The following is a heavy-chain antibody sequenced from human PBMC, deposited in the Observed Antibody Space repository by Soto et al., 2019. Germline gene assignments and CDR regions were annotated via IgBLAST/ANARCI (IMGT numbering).Heavy chain of an antibody. V-gene: IGHV4-30-4*01. D-gene: IGHD6-6*01. CDR3: AGELSNSPEYFDF. Sequence: QVQLQESGPGLVKPSQTLSLTCTVSGGSISSDYYYWSWIRQPPGKGLEWIGYIYYSGRTAYNPSLKSRIIISIDTSKNQFSLSLNSLNAADTAVYYCAGELSNSPEYFDFWGLVTLVTVSS. CDR1: GGSISSDYYY. CDR2: IYYSGRT. J-gene: IGHJ4*02.